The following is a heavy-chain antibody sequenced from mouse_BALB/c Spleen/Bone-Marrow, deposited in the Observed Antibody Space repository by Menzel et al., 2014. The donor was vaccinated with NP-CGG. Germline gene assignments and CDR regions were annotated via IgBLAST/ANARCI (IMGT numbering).Heavy chain of an antibody. CDR3: ARYLIFYDYDEAMDY. J-gene: IGHJ4*01. CDR1: GFNIKDTY. Sequence: VQLQQPGAELVKPGASVKLSCTASGFNIKDTYMHWVKQRPEQGLEWIGRIDPANGDTKYDPKFQGKATITADTSSNTAYLQLSSLTSEDTAVYYCARYLIFYDYDEAMDYWGQGTSVTVPS. D-gene: IGHD2-4*01. V-gene: IGHV14-3*02. CDR2: IDPANGDT.